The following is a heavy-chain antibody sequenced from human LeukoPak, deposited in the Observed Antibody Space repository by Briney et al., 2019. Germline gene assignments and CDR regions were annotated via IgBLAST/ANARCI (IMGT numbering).Heavy chain of an antibody. CDR2: INPNSGGT. D-gene: IGHD6-25*01. Sequence: PGASVKVSCKASGYTFTGDFMHWVRQAPGQGREWMGWINPNSGGTSYLQNFQGRVTMTRDTSISTAYMDLSRLRSDDTAVYYCARGRPGDYFDYWGQGTLVTVSS. CDR3: ARGRPGDYFDY. J-gene: IGHJ4*02. CDR1: GYTFTGDF. V-gene: IGHV1-2*02.